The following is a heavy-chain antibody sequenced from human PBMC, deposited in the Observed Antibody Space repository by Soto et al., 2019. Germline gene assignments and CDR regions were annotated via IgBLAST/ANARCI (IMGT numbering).Heavy chain of an antibody. CDR2: IYYSGST. CDR1: GGSISSYY. CDR3: ARDRNWGYSGYDYYYYYMDV. Sequence: SETLSLTCTVSGGSISSYYWSWIRQPPGKGLEWIGYIYYSGSTNYNPSLKSRVTISVDTSKNQFSLKLSSVTAADTAVYYCARDRNWGYSGYDYYYYYMDVWGKGTTVTVSS. V-gene: IGHV4-59*01. J-gene: IGHJ6*03. D-gene: IGHD5-12*01.